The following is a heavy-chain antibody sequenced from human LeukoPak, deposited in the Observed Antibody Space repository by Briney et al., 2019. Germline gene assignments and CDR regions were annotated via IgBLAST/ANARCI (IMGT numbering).Heavy chain of an antibody. CDR3: ARFGENNYSRLPRWFDP. CDR2: IFTSGGNS. CDR1: GGSFSGYY. Sequence: SETLSLTCAVYGGSFSGYYWSWIRQPPGKGLEWIGRIFTSGGNSNYNPSLKSRVTISVDTSKNQFSLKLSSVTAADTAVYYCARFGENNYSRLPRWFDPWGQGTLVTVSS. V-gene: IGHV4-34*12. J-gene: IGHJ5*02. D-gene: IGHD1-1*01.